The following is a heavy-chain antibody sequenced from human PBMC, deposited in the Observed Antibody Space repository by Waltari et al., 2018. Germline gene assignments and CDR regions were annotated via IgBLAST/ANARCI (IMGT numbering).Heavy chain of an antibody. CDR2: ISYDGSNK. Sequence: QVQLVESGGGVVQPGRSLRLSCAASGFTFSSYGMHWVRQAPGKGLEWVAVISYDGSNKYDADSVKGRFTISRDNSKNTLYLQMNSLRAEDTAVYYCAKGQAGGNWGQGTLVTVSS. CDR3: AKGQAGGN. D-gene: IGHD3-16*01. J-gene: IGHJ4*02. V-gene: IGHV3-30*18. CDR1: GFTFSSYG.